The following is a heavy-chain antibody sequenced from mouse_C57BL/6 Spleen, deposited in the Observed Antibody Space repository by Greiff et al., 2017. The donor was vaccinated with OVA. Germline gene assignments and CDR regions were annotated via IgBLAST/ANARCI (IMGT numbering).Heavy chain of an antibody. Sequence: VQLQQPGAELVMPGASVKLSCKASGYTFTSYWMHWVKQRPGQGLEWIGEIDPSDSYTNYNQKFKGKSTLTVDKSSSTAYMQLSSLTSEDSAVYYCARSGGTGYYFDYWGQGTTLTVSS. J-gene: IGHJ2*01. CDR3: ARSGGTGYYFDY. D-gene: IGHD3-1*01. CDR2: IDPSDSYT. V-gene: IGHV1-69*01. CDR1: GYTFTSYW.